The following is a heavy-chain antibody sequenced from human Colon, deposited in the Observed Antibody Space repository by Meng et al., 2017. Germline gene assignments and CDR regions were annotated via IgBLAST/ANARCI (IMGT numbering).Heavy chain of an antibody. J-gene: IGHJ5*02. Sequence: EVRLVVPWCGWVRLWGSLSFYGPAYGLTFISSYMSWVRQAPGKGLEWGSFIYTGDRTSYADSVKGRFTISRDNSKNTLYLEMNSLRPEDTAVYYCARDSSNYRWNWFDPWGQGTLVTVSS. D-gene: IGHD2-2*01. V-gene: IGHV3-66*01. CDR2: IYTGDRT. CDR1: GLTFISSY. CDR3: ARDSSNYRWNWFDP.